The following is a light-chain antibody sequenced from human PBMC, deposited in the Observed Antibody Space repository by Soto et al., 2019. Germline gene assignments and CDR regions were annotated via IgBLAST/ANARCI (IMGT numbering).Light chain of an antibody. J-gene: IGKJ4*01. CDR3: QQYYTTPLT. CDR2: WAS. CDR1: QSVLYSSNHQNY. Sequence: DIVMTQSPDSLAVSLGETASINCKSSQSVLYSSNHQNYLAWYQQKPGQPPQXLIYWASTRESGVPERFSGSGSGTDFTLTISSLQAEDVALYYCQQYYTTPLTFGGGTKVDTK. V-gene: IGKV4-1*01.